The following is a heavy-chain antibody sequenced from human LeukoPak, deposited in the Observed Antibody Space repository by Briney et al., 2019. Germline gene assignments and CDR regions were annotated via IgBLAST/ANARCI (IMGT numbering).Heavy chain of an antibody. CDR2: IWYDGSNK. V-gene: IGHV3-33*01. Sequence: PGGSLRLSCAASGFTFSSYGMHWVRQAPGKGLEWVAVIWYDGSNKYYADSVKGRFTISRDNSKNTLYLQMNSLRAEDTAVYYCARWGSSSLPVDYWGQGTLVTVSS. J-gene: IGHJ4*02. CDR3: ARWGSSSLPVDY. D-gene: IGHD6-6*01. CDR1: GFTFSSYG.